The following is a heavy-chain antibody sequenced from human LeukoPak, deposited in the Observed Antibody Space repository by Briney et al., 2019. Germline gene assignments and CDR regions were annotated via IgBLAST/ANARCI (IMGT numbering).Heavy chain of an antibody. D-gene: IGHD6-13*01. CDR1: GGTFSSYA. CDR3: ARVSSSWYDYFQH. J-gene: IGHJ1*01. V-gene: IGHV1-69*13. CDR2: IIPIFGTA. Sequence: SVKVSCKASGGTFSSYAISWVRQAPGQGLEWVGGIIPIFGTANYAQKFQGRVTITADESTSTAYMELSSLRSEDTAVYYCARVSSSWYDYFQHWGQGTLVTVSS.